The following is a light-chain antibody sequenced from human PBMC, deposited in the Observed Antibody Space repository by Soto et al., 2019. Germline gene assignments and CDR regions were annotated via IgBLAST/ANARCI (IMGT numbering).Light chain of an antibody. CDR3: HQDNNWPPYT. CDR2: GAS. CDR1: QSVSNN. Sequence: EIVMTQSPATLSVSPGERVTLSCRASQSVSNNLAWYQHKPGQAPRLLIYGASTRATGIPARFSGSGSGTGFTLTISSLQSEDFAIYYCHQDNNWPPYTFGQGTKLEIK. J-gene: IGKJ2*01. V-gene: IGKV3-15*01.